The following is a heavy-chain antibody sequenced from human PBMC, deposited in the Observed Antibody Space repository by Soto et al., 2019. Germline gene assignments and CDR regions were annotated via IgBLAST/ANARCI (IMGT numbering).Heavy chain of an antibody. CDR2: ISAYNGNT. CDR3: ARAPRFGAQDYYGMDV. Sequence: ASLKVSCKASGYTFTSYGISWVRQAPGQGLEWMGWISAYNGNTNYAQKLQGRVTMTTDTSTSTAYMELRSLRSDDTAVYYCARAPRFGAQDYYGMDVWGQGTTVTVSS. J-gene: IGHJ6*02. CDR1: GYTFTSYG. D-gene: IGHD3-3*01. V-gene: IGHV1-18*04.